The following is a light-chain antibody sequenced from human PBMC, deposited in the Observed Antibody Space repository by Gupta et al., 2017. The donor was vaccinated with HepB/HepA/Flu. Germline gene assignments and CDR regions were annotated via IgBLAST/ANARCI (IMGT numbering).Light chain of an antibody. CDR3: SSDAGSNAYV. CDR1: CSDVGRYND. V-gene: IGLV2-8*01. J-gene: IGLJ1*01. CDR2: KVS. Sequence: SALTQPPSASGAPGHSVPISCTGTCSDVGRYNDVSCYQHHPAKPNNLLIYKVSRRTAGVPGRFSASKAGNTASLTVSGPQEEEEADYYFSSDAGSNAYVFGTGTKVTVL.